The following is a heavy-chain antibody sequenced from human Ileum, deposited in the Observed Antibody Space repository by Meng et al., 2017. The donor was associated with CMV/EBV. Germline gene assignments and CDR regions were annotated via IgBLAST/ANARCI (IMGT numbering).Heavy chain of an antibody. V-gene: IGHV3-30*02. CDR2: IRYDGSNK. D-gene: IGHD2-2*01. J-gene: IGHJ4*02. CDR3: AKDRTKYCSSTSCYYFDY. Sequence: GESLKISCAASGFTFSSYWMSWVRQAPGKGLEWVAFIRYDGSNKYYADSVKGRFTISRDNSKNTLYLQMNSLRAEDTAVYYCAKDRTKYCSSTSCYYFDYWGQGTLVTVSS. CDR1: GFTFSSYW.